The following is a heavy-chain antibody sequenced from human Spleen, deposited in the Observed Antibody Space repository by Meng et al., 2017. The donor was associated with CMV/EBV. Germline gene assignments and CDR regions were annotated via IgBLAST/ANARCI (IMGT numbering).Heavy chain of an antibody. CDR3: ARVSTYYSLGY. J-gene: IGHJ4*02. CDR2: INSDGTDT. CDR1: GFTFTSYW. Sequence: GESLKISCAASGFTFTSYWMHWVRQAPGKGLVWVSRINSDGTDTTYADSVKGRFTISRDNAKNTLYLQMNSLRAEDTAVYYCARVSTYYSLGYWGQGTLVTVSS. D-gene: IGHD3-22*01. V-gene: IGHV3-74*01.